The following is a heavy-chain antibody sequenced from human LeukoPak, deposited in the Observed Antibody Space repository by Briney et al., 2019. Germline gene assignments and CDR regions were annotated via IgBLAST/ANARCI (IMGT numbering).Heavy chain of an antibody. D-gene: IGHD6-19*01. CDR1: NGSINFVSYY. Sequence: SETLSLTCTVSNGSINFVSYYWSWIRQPPGKGLEWLGYIHYTGNTIYNPSLKSRVTISMDTAKNQFSLKVSSVTAADTAVYYCARDGTGMAGTGLDYWGQGILATVSS. J-gene: IGHJ4*02. CDR2: IHYTGNT. V-gene: IGHV4-61*01. CDR3: ARDGTGMAGTGLDY.